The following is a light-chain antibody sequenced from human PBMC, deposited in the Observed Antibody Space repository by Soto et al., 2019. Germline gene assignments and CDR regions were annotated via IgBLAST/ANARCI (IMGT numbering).Light chain of an antibody. Sequence: DIQITQSPSSVSASVGARVTITCRARPGISSWLVWYQQKPGKAPKLLIYAASRLQRGSTSTFSGTGSGAEFTLTISSLLPEYCAKDECQQANSFSLTSGGGTKVEI. V-gene: IGKV1-12*01. J-gene: IGKJ4*01. CDR1: PGISSW. CDR2: AAS. CDR3: QQANSFSLT.